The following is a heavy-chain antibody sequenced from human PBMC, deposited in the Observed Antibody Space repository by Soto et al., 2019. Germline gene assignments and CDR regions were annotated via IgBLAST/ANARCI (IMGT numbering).Heavy chain of an antibody. D-gene: IGHD2-2*01. Sequence: EASVKVSCKASGGTFSSYAISWVRQAPGQGLEWMGGIIPIFGTANYAQKFQGRVTITADESTSTAYMELSSLRSEDTAVYYCAREPDIVVVPAAIKPSGMDVWGQGTTVTVSS. V-gene: IGHV1-69*13. CDR3: AREPDIVVVPAAIKPSGMDV. J-gene: IGHJ6*02. CDR2: IIPIFGTA. CDR1: GGTFSSYA.